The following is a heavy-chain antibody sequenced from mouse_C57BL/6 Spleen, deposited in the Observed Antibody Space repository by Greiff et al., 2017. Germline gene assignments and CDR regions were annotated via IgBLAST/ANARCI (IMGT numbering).Heavy chain of an antibody. CDR1: GYTFTSYW. V-gene: IGHV1-64*01. J-gene: IGHJ2*01. CDR3: ARTSTVVAPDY. D-gene: IGHD1-1*01. Sequence: VQLQQPGAELVKPGASVKLSCKASGYTFTSYWMHWVKQRPGQGLEWIGMIHPNSGSTNYNAKFKSKATLTVDKSSSTAYMQLSSLTSEDSAVYCCARTSTVVAPDYWGQGTTLTVSS. CDR2: IHPNSGST.